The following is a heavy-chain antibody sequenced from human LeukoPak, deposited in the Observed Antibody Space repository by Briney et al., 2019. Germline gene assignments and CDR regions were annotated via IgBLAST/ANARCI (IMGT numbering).Heavy chain of an antibody. Sequence: GGSLRLSCVASGFTFNHYAMSWVRQAPGKGLEWIASVSENGDGTMYPDSVKGRFTISRDNSRKTVLLEVNSLRVEDAATYYCARGWTTFHYWGQGALVTVSS. CDR1: GFTFNHYA. D-gene: IGHD1-1*01. CDR2: VSENGDGT. V-gene: IGHV3-23*01. J-gene: IGHJ4*02. CDR3: ARGWTTFHY.